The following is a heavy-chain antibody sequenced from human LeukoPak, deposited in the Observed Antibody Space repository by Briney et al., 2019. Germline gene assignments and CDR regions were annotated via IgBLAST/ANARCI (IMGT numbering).Heavy chain of an antibody. CDR2: ISYDGRNK. V-gene: IGHV3-30*03. D-gene: IGHD2-15*01. J-gene: IGHJ4*02. CDR3: ARQHCSGGDCYFFD. Sequence: GGSLRLSCAASGFTFNNYDVHWVRQAPGKGLEWVAVISYDGRNKYYADSVKGRFTISRDNSKNTLYLQLNSLRAEDTAVYYCARQHCSGGDCYFFDWGQGTLVTVSS. CDR1: GFTFNNYD.